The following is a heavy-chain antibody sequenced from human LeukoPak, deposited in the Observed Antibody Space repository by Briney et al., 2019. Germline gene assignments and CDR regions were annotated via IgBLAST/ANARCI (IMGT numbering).Heavy chain of an antibody. CDR3: AGQSRDGSKNRGYYFDY. D-gene: IGHD3-10*01. CDR1: GFIFTNYW. V-gene: IGHV5-51*01. Sequence: GESLKISCQVSGFIFTNYWIGWVRQMPGKGLESMELIYPADSNTTYSPSFQGQVTISADRSISTVYLQWSSLKASDTAMYYCAGQSRDGSKNRGYYFDYWGQGTLVTVSS. CDR2: IYPADSNT. J-gene: IGHJ4*02.